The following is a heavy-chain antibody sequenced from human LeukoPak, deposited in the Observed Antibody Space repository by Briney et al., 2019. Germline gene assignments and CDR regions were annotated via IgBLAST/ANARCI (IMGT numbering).Heavy chain of an antibody. CDR2: INPNSGGT. CDR3: ARGTGTTSGGAAY. J-gene: IGHJ4*02. D-gene: IGHD1-7*01. Sequence: ASVRVSCKASGYTFTGYYMHWVRQAPGQGLEWMGWINPNSGGTNYAQKFQGRVTMTRDTSISTAYMELSRLRSDDTAVYYCARGTGTTSGGAAYWGQGTLVTVSS. CDR1: GYTFTGYY. V-gene: IGHV1-2*02.